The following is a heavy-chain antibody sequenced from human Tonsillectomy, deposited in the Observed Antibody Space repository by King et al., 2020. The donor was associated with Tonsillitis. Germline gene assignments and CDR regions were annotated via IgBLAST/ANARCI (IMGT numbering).Heavy chain of an antibody. Sequence: VQLVESGGGLVKPGGSLRLSCAASGFTFSSYTMNWVRQAPGKGLEWVSSISSSSTYIYYADSVKGRFTISRDNAKNSLYLQMNSLRAEDTAVYYCAGEEERVYYDILTGYSYFDYWGQGTLVTVSS. CDR2: ISSSSTYI. V-gene: IGHV3-21*01. CDR3: AGEEERVYYDILTGYSYFDY. CDR1: GFTFSSYT. D-gene: IGHD3-9*01. J-gene: IGHJ4*02.